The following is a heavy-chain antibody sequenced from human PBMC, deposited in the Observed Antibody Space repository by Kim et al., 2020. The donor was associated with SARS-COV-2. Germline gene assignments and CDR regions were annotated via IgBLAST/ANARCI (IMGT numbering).Heavy chain of an antibody. V-gene: IGHV3-48*01. CDR1: GFTFSSYS. J-gene: IGHJ4*02. CDR3: AREEGYYDSSGLFDY. Sequence: GSLRLSCAASGFTFSSYSMNWVRQAPGKGLEWVSYISSSSSTIYYADSVKGRFTISRDNAKNSLYLQMNSLRAEDTAVYYCAREEGYYDSSGLFDYWGQGTLVTVSS. D-gene: IGHD3-22*01. CDR2: ISSSSSTI.